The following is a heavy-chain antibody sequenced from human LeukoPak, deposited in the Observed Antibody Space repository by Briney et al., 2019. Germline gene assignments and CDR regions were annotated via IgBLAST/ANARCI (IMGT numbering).Heavy chain of an antibody. V-gene: IGHV3-15*01. D-gene: IGHD4-17*01. CDR2: IKSKTDGGTT. J-gene: IGHJ4*02. Sequence: GGSLRLSCAASGFTFSNAWMSWVRQAPGKGLEWVGRIKSKTDGGTTDYAAPVKGRFTISRDDSKNTLYLQMNSLKTEDTAVYYCTTDALRSKTTVTLKYWGQGTLVTVSS. CDR1: GFTFSNAW. CDR3: TTDALRSKTTVTLKY.